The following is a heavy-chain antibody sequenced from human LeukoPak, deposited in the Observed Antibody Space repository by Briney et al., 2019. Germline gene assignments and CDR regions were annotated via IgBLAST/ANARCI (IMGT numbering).Heavy chain of an antibody. Sequence: GGSLRLSCAASGFTFSDYSLSWVRQAPGKGLEWVSSISSSRNYKYYSDSVKGRFTISTDNAKYSLDLQMNSLRAEDTAVYYCVTNFDPDVDWGQGTLVTVSS. CDR1: GFTFSDYS. D-gene: IGHD3-9*01. CDR3: VTNFDPDVD. V-gene: IGHV3-21*01. CDR2: ISSSRNYK. J-gene: IGHJ4*02.